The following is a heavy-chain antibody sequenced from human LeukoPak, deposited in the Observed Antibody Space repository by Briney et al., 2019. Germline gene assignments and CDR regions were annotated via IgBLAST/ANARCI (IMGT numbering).Heavy chain of an antibody. V-gene: IGHV3-7*01. CDR1: GFTFSSYW. CDR3: ARDVWGDNWFDA. D-gene: IGHD2-8*01. J-gene: IGHJ5*02. CDR2: IKQDGSEK. Sequence: GGTLRLSCAASGFTFSSYWMSWVRQAPGKGLEWVANIKQDGSEKYYVDSAKGRFTISRDNAKNSLYLQMNSLRAEDTAVYYCARDVWGDNWFDAWGQETLVTVSS.